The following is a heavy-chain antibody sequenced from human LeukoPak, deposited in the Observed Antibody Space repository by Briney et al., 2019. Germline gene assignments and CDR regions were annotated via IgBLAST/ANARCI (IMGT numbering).Heavy chain of an antibody. Sequence: GGSLRLSCEASGFTFSTYAIHWVRQAPGKGLEYVSAISTDGSGTYYANSVKGRFTISRDNSKNTLYLQMGSLRAEDMAVYYCARWGSTSCYDYWGQGTLVTVSS. CDR3: ARWGSTSCYDY. V-gene: IGHV3-64*01. CDR1: GFTFSTYA. CDR2: ISTDGSGT. J-gene: IGHJ4*02. D-gene: IGHD2-2*01.